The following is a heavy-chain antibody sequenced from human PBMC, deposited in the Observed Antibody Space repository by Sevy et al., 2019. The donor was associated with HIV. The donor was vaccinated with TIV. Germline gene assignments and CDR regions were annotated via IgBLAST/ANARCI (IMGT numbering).Heavy chain of an antibody. Sequence: GGSLRLSCAASGXXFSTYAMSWVRQAPGKGLEWVSAIXGSGGGTFYADSVKGRFTISRDNSKNTLYLQMNSLRVEDTAVYYCAKFFPHDXXDXWGQGTMVTVSS. V-gene: IGHV3-23*01. CDR1: GXXFSTYA. CDR3: AKFFPHDXXDX. D-gene: IGHD3-3*01. CDR2: IXGSGGGT. J-gene: IGHJ3*02.